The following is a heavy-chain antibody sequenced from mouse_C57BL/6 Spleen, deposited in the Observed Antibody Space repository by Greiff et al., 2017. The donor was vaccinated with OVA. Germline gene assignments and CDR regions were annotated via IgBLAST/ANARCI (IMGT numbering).Heavy chain of an antibody. CDR1: GFNIKDDY. V-gene: IGHV14-4*01. D-gene: IGHD1-1*01. Sequence: EVKLMESGAELVRPGASVKLSCTASGFNIKDDYMHWVKQRPEQGLEWIGWIDPENGDTEYASKFQGKATITADTSSNTAYLQLSSLTSEDTAVYYCTTITTDYWGQGTTLTVSS. CDR2: IDPENGDT. CDR3: TTITTDY. J-gene: IGHJ2*01.